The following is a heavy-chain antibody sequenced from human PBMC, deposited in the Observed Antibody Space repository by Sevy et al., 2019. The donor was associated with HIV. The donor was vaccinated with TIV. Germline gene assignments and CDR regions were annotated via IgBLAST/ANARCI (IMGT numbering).Heavy chain of an antibody. CDR1: GFTFSDYY. V-gene: IGHV3-11*04. CDR2: ISTSGTAI. D-gene: IGHD4-17*01. J-gene: IGHJ4*02. CDR3: ARGVGPTVPGY. Sequence: GGSLRLSCAGSGFTFSDYYMSWIRQAPGKGLEWVSYISTSGTAIYYADSVKGRFTISRDNAKNSLFLQMNSLRVEDTAVYYCARGVGPTVPGYWGQGTLVTVSS.